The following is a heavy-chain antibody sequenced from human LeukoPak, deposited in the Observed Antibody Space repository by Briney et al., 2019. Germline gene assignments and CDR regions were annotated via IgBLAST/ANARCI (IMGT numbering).Heavy chain of an antibody. D-gene: IGHD1-26*01. Sequence: SGTLSLTCTVSGGSISGYYWSWNRQPPGKGLEWIGFSSYSGGTNYNPSLKSRVTISVDTSKNQFSLKLNSVTAADTAVYYCARHGGSYTFDYWGQGTLVTVSS. CDR1: GGSISGYY. CDR2: SSYSGGT. J-gene: IGHJ4*02. V-gene: IGHV4-59*08. CDR3: ARHGGSYTFDY.